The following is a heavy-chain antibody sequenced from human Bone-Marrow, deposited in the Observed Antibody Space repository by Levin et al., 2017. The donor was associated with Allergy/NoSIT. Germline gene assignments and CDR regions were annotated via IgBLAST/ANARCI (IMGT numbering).Heavy chain of an antibody. D-gene: IGHD3-10*01. CDR2: IYSGGRG. CDR3: AIYGSGNDYSAFDI. V-gene: IGHV3-53*01. J-gene: IGHJ3*02. Sequence: GESLKISCAASGFTVSSNHMSWVRQAPGKGLEWVSLIYSGGRGYYPDSVRGRFTISRDNSKNTLYLQLNSLRAEDTAVYYCAIYGSGNDYSAFDIWGQGTMVTVSS. CDR1: GFTVSSNH.